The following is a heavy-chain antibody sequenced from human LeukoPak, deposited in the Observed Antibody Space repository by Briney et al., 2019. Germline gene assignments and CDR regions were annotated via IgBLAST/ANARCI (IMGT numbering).Heavy chain of an antibody. Sequence: ASVKVSCKASGYTLTSYGISWVRQAPGQGLEWMGWISAYNGNTNYAQKLQGRVTMTTDTSTSTAYMELRSLRSDDTAVYYCARARDRGDFWGGYYHDYWGQGTLVTVSS. D-gene: IGHD3-3*01. V-gene: IGHV1-18*01. CDR1: GYTLTSYG. CDR3: ARARDRGDFWGGYYHDY. CDR2: ISAYNGNT. J-gene: IGHJ4*02.